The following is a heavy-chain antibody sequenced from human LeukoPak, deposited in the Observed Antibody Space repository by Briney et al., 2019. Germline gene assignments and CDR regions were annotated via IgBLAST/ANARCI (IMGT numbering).Heavy chain of an antibody. CDR3: ARELYSSGSYSYLDY. D-gene: IGHD6-19*01. J-gene: IGHJ4*02. V-gene: IGHV4-59*01. CDR2: IYYSGST. Sequence: KASETLSLTCTVSGGSISSYYWSWIRQPPGKGLEWIGYIYYSGSTNYNPSLKSRVTISVDTSKNQFSLKLSSVTAADTAVYYCARELYSSGSYSYLDYWGQGTLVTVSS. CDR1: GGSISSYY.